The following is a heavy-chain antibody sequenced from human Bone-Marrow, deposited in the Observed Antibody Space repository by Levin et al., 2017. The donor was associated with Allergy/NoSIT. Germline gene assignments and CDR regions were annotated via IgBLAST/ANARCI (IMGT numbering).Heavy chain of an antibody. CDR1: GFTFNSYA. J-gene: IGHJ4*02. V-gene: IGHV3-23*01. CDR2: ISGSGSGR. D-gene: IGHD1-26*01. CDR3: ARDRLTTRIVGATRHDY. Sequence: SGGSLRLSCVASGFTFNSYAVSWVRQAPGKGLEWVSGISGSGSGRYYADSVKGRFTISRENSKNTLYLQMNSLRAEDTAVYYCARDRLTTRIVGATRHDYWGQGTLVTVSS.